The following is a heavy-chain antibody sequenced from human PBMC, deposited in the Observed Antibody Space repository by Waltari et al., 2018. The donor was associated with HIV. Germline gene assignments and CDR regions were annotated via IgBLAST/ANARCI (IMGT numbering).Heavy chain of an antibody. V-gene: IGHV3-48*04. CDR2: ISSSSSTI. D-gene: IGHD6-19*01. J-gene: IGHJ3*02. Sequence: EVQLVESGGGLVQPGGSLRLSCPASGFTFSSYSMNWVRQPPGKGLEWVSYISSSSSTIYYADSVKGRFTISRDNAKNSLYLQMNSLRAEDTAVYYCARGNSSGRWAFDIWGRGTMVTVSS. CDR1: GFTFSSYS. CDR3: ARGNSSGRWAFDI.